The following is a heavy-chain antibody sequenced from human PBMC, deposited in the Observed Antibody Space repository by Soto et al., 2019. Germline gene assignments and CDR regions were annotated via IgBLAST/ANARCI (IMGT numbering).Heavy chain of an antibody. V-gene: IGHV3-23*01. CDR2: ISGSGGST. CDR1: GFTFNSYA. CDR3: ARRDWNTYYYGSESHFDY. J-gene: IGHJ4*02. Sequence: EVQLLESGGGLVQPGGSLRLSCAASGFTFNSYAMSWVRQAPGKGLEWVSGISGSGGSTYYADSVKGRFTISRDNSKNTLYLQMNSLRAEDTAVYYCARRDWNTYYYGSESHFDYWGQGALVTVSS. D-gene: IGHD3-10*01.